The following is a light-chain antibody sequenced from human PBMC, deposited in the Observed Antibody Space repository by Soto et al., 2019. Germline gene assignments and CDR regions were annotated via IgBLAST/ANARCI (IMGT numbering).Light chain of an antibody. CDR3: QQYDSSPRT. Sequence: EIVLTQSPGTLSLSPGERATLSCRASQSVSTRSLAWYQQKPGQAPRLLISGASSRAADIPDRFSGSGSGTAFTLTINRLEPEDFAVYYCQQYDSSPRTFGQGTKVDIK. CDR1: QSVSTRS. V-gene: IGKV3-20*01. J-gene: IGKJ1*01. CDR2: GAS.